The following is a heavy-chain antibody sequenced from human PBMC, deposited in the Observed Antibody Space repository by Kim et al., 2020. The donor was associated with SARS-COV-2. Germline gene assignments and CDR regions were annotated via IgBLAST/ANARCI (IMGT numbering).Heavy chain of an antibody. J-gene: IGHJ4*02. Sequence: GSDKYYVDPAKGRFTISRDNAKNSLYLEMNSLRDEDTAVYYCARANNFNYWGQGTLVTVS. CDR2: GSDK. D-gene: IGHD7-27*01. V-gene: IGHV3-7*03. CDR3: ARANNFNY.